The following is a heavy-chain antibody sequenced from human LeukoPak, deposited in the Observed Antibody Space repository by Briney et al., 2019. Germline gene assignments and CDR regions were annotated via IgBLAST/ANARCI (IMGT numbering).Heavy chain of an antibody. CDR2: FDPEDGET. CDR3: AMAVGGSGSYFLCYFDY. J-gene: IGHJ4*02. D-gene: IGHD1-26*01. V-gene: IGHV1-24*01. CDR1: GYTLTELS. Sequence: ASVKVSCTVSGYTLTELSMHWVRQAPGKGLEWMGGFDPEDGETIYAQKFQGRVTMTEDTSTDTAYMELSSLRSEDTAVYYCAMAVGGSGSYFLCYFDYWGQGTLVTVSS.